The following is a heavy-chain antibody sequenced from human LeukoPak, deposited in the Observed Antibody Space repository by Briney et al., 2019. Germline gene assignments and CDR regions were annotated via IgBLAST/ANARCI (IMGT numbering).Heavy chain of an antibody. Sequence: GESLKISCKGSGYNFATYWMHWVRQAPGKGLVWVSRINSDGSSTSYAGSVEGRFTISRDNAKNTLYLQMNSLGAEDTAVYYCALAGVSGYQLPVWGKGTTVTVSS. CDR1: GYNFATYW. CDR3: ALAGVSGYQLPV. V-gene: IGHV3-74*01. J-gene: IGHJ6*04. D-gene: IGHD2-2*01. CDR2: INSDGSST.